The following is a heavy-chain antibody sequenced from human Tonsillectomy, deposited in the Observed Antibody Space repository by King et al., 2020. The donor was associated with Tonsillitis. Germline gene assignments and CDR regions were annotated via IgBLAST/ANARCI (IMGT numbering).Heavy chain of an antibody. Sequence: EVQLVESGGGLVKPGGSLRLSCAASGFTFRSYSMNWVRQAPGKGLEWVSSISSTTTYIYYADSVKGRFTISSNNAKNSLYLQMNSLRAEDTAVYYCARISGYDRAYYFDYWGQGTLVTVSS. V-gene: IGHV3-21*01. CDR1: GFTFRSYS. D-gene: IGHD5-12*01. CDR3: ARISGYDRAYYFDY. J-gene: IGHJ4*02. CDR2: ISSTTTYI.